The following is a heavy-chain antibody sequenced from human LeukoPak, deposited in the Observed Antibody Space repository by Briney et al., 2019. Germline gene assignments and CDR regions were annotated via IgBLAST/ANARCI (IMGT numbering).Heavy chain of an antibody. Sequence: GGSLRLSCTASGYTLGGHDMHWVRQTTGDGLEWVAAVSAGHHAFYAGSVKGRFTVSREDAKNSLYLQMNSLRAGDTAVYYCVREARGYHYTYFDYWGQGSLVTVSS. CDR2: VSAGHHA. CDR1: GYTLGGHD. D-gene: IGHD5-18*01. V-gene: IGHV3-13*01. CDR3: VREARGYHYTYFDY. J-gene: IGHJ4*02.